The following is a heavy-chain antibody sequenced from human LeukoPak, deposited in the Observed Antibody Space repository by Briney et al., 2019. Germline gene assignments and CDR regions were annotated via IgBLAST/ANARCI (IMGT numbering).Heavy chain of an antibody. J-gene: IGHJ4*02. Sequence: GGSLRLSCAASGFTFSRYWMHWVRQAPGKGLVWVARINSDGSSTSYADSVKGRFTISRDNAKNTLYLQTNSLRAEDTAVYYCAREAGDGSGSLDYWGQGTLVTVSS. CDR1: GFTFSRYW. V-gene: IGHV3-74*01. CDR2: INSDGSST. CDR3: AREAGDGSGSLDY. D-gene: IGHD3-10*01.